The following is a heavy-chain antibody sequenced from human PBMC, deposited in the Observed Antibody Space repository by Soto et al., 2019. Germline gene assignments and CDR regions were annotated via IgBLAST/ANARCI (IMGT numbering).Heavy chain of an antibody. D-gene: IGHD3-16*01. V-gene: IGHV4-59*01. J-gene: IGHJ3*01. CDR2: VYYSGST. Sequence: SLTCSVSGDSISNYYWSWIRQPPGKGLEWIGYVYYSGSTSYNPSLKGRVTISVDTSRNKFSLKLTSVTAADTAVYYCARPHKWGGYGFDVWDPGTMVTVSS. CDR3: ARPHKWGGYGFDV. CDR1: GDSISNYY.